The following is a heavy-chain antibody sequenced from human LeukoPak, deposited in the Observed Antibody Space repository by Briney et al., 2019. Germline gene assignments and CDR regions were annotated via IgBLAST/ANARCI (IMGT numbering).Heavy chain of an antibody. Sequence: GGSLRLSCAASGFTFSSYWMSWVRQAPGKGLEWVANIKHDGSEKYYVDSVKGRFTISRDNAKNSLYLQMNSLRAEDTAVYYCARERLSDSSGYYWDYWGQGTLVTVSS. D-gene: IGHD3-22*01. CDR2: IKHDGSEK. CDR1: GFTFSSYW. J-gene: IGHJ4*02. V-gene: IGHV3-7*01. CDR3: ARERLSDSSGYYWDY.